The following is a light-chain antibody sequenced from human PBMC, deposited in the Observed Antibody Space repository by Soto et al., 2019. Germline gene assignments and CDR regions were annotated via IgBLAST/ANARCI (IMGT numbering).Light chain of an antibody. Sequence: EIVLTQSPATLSMSPGERGTLSCRASQSVSSYLAWYQQKPGQAPRLLIYDASNRATGIPARFSGSGSGTDFTLTISSLEPEDFAVYYCQQRSNWGGPLTFGGGTKVEIK. CDR3: QQRSNWGGPLT. V-gene: IGKV3-11*01. J-gene: IGKJ4*01. CDR1: QSVSSY. CDR2: DAS.